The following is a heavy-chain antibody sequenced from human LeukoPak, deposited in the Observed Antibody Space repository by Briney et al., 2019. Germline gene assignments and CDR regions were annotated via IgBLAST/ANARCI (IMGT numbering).Heavy chain of an antibody. CDR2: ISSSSSYI. Sequence: GGSLRLSCAASGFTFSSYSMNWVRQAPGKGLEWVSSISSSSSYIYYADSVKGRVTISRDNSKNTLYLQMNSLRAEDTAVYYCAKLKQWQPQRYFFEYWGQGALVTVAS. D-gene: IGHD6-19*01. V-gene: IGHV3-21*04. CDR1: GFTFSSYS. J-gene: IGHJ4*02. CDR3: AKLKQWQPQRYFFEY.